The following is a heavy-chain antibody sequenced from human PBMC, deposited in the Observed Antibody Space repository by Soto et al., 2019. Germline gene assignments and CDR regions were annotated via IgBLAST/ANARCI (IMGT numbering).Heavy chain of an antibody. CDR3: ARAGVENWLDP. J-gene: IGHJ5*02. CDR1: GYTFNKYG. D-gene: IGHD3-10*01. V-gene: IGHV3-33*01. Sequence: QVHLVESGGGVVQPGRSLRLSCEGSGYTFNKYGMHWVRQAPGKGLEWVAIIWYDGTNDFYADSVNGRFTISKDNSKNRVYLEIDSLRVEDTGIYYCARAGVENWLDPWGQGTLVTVSS. CDR2: IWYDGTND.